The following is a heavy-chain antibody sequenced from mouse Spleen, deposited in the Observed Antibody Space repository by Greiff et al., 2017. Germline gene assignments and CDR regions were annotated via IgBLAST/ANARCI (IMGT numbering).Heavy chain of an antibody. CDR2: FYPGSDSI. J-gene: IGHJ1*01. V-gene: IGHV1-62-2*01. Sequence: QVQLKESGAELVKPGASVKLSCKASGYTFTEYTIHWVKQRSGQGLEWIGWFYPGSDSIKYNEKFKDKATLTADKSSSTVYMELSRLTSEDSAVYFSARHGSSYRYWYFDVWGAGTTVTVSS. D-gene: IGHD1-1*01. CDR3: ARHGSSYRYWYFDV. CDR1: GYTFTEYT.